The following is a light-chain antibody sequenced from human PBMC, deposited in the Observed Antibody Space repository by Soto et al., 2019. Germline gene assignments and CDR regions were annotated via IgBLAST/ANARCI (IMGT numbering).Light chain of an antibody. J-gene: IGLJ1*01. CDR2: EVS. CDR3: SSYAGSNKSV. Sequence: ALTQPPSASGSLGQSVTISCTGTSSDVGAYNYVSWYQQHPGKAPKLMIYEVSKRPSGVPDRFSGSKSGNTASLTVSGLQAEDEADYYCSSYAGSNKSVFGTGTKVTVL. V-gene: IGLV2-8*01. CDR1: SSDVGAYNY.